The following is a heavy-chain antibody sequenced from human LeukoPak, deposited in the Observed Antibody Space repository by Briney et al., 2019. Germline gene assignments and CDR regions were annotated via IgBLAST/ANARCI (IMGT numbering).Heavy chain of an antibody. J-gene: IGHJ4*02. CDR2: IWYDGSNK. D-gene: IGHD6-13*01. Sequence: GGSLRLSCTASGFTLSRYWMSWVRQAPGKGLEWVAVIWYDGSNKFYADSVKGRFTISRDNSKNTLYLQMNSLRAEDTAVYYCARDRAAADLDYWGQGTLVTVSS. CDR3: ARDRAAADLDY. CDR1: GFTLSRYW. V-gene: IGHV3-33*08.